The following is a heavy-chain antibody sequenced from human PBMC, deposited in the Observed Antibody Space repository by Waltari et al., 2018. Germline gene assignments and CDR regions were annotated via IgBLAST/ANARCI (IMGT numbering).Heavy chain of an antibody. J-gene: IGHJ4*02. V-gene: IGHV3-21*01. CDR2: ISSSSSYI. CDR3: ASETKRRKGVPAAIEGGF. CDR1: GFPFSSYS. D-gene: IGHD2-2*01. Sequence: EVQLVESGGGLVKPGGSLRLSCAASGFPFSSYSMNWVRQAPGKGLEWVSSISSSSSYIYYADSVKGRFTISRDNAKNSLYLQMNSLRAEDTAVYYCASETKRRKGVPAAIEGGFWGQGTLVTVSS.